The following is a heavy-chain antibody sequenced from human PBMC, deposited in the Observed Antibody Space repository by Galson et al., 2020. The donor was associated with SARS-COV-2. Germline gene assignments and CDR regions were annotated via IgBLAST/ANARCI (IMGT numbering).Heavy chain of an antibody. V-gene: IGHV3-23*01. Sequence: GESLKISCAASGFTFSSTALNWVRQAPGKGLEWVSGISARGDFTNYADSVRGRFTISRDNSKSTLYLQMSSLGAEDTALYYCAKVGVGNHQYGSGSYDYGGQGTLVTVSS. CDR3: AKVGVGNHQYGSGSYDY. CDR1: GFTFSSTA. D-gene: IGHD3-10*01. J-gene: IGHJ4*02. CDR2: ISARGDFT.